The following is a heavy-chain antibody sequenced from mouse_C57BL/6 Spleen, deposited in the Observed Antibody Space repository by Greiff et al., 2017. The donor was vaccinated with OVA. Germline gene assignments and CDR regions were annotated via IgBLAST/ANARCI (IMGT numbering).Heavy chain of an antibody. CDR1: GFTFSSYT. CDR2: LSGGGGNT. V-gene: IGHV5-9*01. J-gene: IGHJ3*01. D-gene: IGHD2-2*01. CDR3: ARQNGYDWGFAY. Sequence: EVKLVESGGGLVKPGGSLKLSCAASGFTFSSYTMSWVRQTPEKRLEWVATLSGGGGNTYYPDSVKGRFTISRDNAKNTLYLQMSSLRSEDTALYYCARQNGYDWGFAYWGQGTLVTVSA.